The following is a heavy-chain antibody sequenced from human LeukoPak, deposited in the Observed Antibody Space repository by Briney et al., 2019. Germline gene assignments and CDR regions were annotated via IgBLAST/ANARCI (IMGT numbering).Heavy chain of an antibody. CDR3: AKSRWIAAGPFDY. V-gene: IGHV4-39*01. Sequence: SETLSLTCTVSGGSISSGGYYWSWIRQPPGKGLEWIGSVHHSGNNHYNPSLKSRVTVSVDTSKNQFSLKVKSVSAADTAIFYCAKSRWIAAGPFDYWGQGSLVTVSS. J-gene: IGHJ4*02. CDR1: GGSISSGGYY. D-gene: IGHD6-25*01. CDR2: VHHSGNN.